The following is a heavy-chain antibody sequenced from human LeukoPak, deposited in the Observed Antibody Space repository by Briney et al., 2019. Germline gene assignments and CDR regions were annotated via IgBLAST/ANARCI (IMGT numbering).Heavy chain of an antibody. CDR2: MVGSSSNI. J-gene: IGHJ4*02. V-gene: IGHV3-48*04. CDR3: ATDSPETAAFDY. Sequence: GGSLRLSCTASGFSFSTYSMNWVRQAPGKGLEWVSYMVGSSSNIYYADPVKGRFTISRDNAKNSLYLQMDSLRAEDTAVYYCATDSPETAAFDYWGQGTLVTVSS. CDR1: GFSFSTYS. D-gene: IGHD1-1*01.